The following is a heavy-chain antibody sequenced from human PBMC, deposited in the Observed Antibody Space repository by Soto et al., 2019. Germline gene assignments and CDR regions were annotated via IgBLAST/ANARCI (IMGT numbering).Heavy chain of an antibody. D-gene: IGHD2-15*01. CDR2: ISAYNGNT. CDR3: GRNLIAVVVVAARGREDWFDP. CDR1: GYTFTRYG. Sequence: ASVKASCKASGYTFTRYGISWVRQAPGQGLEWMGWISAYNGNTNYAQKLQGRVTMTTDTSTSTAYMELRSLRSDDTAVYYCGRNLIAVVVVAARGREDWFDPWG. V-gene: IGHV1-18*01. J-gene: IGHJ5*02.